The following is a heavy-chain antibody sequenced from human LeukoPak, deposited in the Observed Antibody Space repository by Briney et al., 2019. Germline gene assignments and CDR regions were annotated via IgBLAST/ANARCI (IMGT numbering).Heavy chain of an antibody. J-gene: IGHJ4*02. Sequence: GGSLRLSCAASGFTFDDYGMRWVRHAPGKGMEWVSLISGDGGTTYSADSVKGRFTISRDNSKNSLYLQMNSLRTEDTALYYCARSLPDYFDYWGQGTLVTVSS. CDR1: GFTFDDYG. CDR2: ISGDGGTT. V-gene: IGHV3-43*02. CDR3: ARSLPDYFDY.